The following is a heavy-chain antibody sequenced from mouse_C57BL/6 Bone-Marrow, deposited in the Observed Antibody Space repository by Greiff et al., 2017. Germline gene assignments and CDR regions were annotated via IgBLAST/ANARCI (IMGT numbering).Heavy chain of an antibody. CDR2: IWSGGST. CDR3: ASLYYGSRGGYFDY. D-gene: IGHD1-1*01. J-gene: IGHJ2*01. Sequence: VQLQQSGPGLVQPSQSLSITCTVSGFSLTSYGVHWVRQSPGKGLEWLGVIWSGGSTDYNAAFISRLSISKDNSNSQVFFKMNSLQADDTAIYYCASLYYGSRGGYFDYWGQGTTLTVSS. CDR1: GFSLTSYG. V-gene: IGHV2-2*01.